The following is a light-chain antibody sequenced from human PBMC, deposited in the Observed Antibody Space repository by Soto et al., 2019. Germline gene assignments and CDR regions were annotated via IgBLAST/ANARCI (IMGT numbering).Light chain of an antibody. Sequence: SALTQPASVSGSPGQSITISCTGTSSDVGGYNYVSWYQQHPGKAPKLMIYDVSNRPSGVSIRFPVSKSDNTASLTISGPQAEDEADDYCSSYTSSSTLYVFGSGTKVTVL. CDR2: DVS. V-gene: IGLV2-14*01. CDR1: SSDVGGYNY. J-gene: IGLJ1*01. CDR3: SSYTSSSTLYV.